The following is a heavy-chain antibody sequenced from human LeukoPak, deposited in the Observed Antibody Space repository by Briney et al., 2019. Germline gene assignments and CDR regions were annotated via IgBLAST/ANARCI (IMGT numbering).Heavy chain of an antibody. Sequence: GGSLRLSCAASGFTFSSYWMSWVRQAPGKGLEWVANIKQDGSEKYYVDSEKGRFTISRDNAKNSLYLQMNSLRAEDTAVYDCARDGYSSSWYRSPDWFDPWGQGTLVTVSS. CDR1: GFTFSSYW. D-gene: IGHD6-13*01. J-gene: IGHJ5*02. V-gene: IGHV3-7*01. CDR2: IKQDGSEK. CDR3: ARDGYSSSWYRSPDWFDP.